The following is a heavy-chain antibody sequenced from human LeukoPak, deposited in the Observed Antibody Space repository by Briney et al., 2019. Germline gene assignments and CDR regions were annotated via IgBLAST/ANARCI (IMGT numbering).Heavy chain of an antibody. CDR3: ARQTPEYYFGSGRKFDS. V-gene: IGHV3-66*04. Sequence: GGSRRLSCSVSGFTVSSDYVSWVRQAPGKGLEWVSVVYPRGQTYYADSVKGRFTLSRDTLNNTLHLQMNSLRVEDTAVYYCARQTPEYYFGSGRKFDSWGQRTLVTVSS. CDR1: GFTVSSDY. D-gene: IGHD3-10*01. J-gene: IGHJ4*02. CDR2: VYPRGQT.